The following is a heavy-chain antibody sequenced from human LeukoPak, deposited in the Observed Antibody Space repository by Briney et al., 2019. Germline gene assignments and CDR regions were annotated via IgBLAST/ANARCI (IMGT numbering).Heavy chain of an antibody. J-gene: IGHJ4*02. CDR2: ISYDGSNK. CDR1: GFTFSSYG. CDR3: AKGSSGWYEDY. Sequence: GGSLRLSCAASGFTFSSYGMHWVRQAPGKGLEWVAVISYDGSNKYYADSVKGRFTISRDNSKNTLYLQMNSLRAEDTAVYYCAKGSSGWYEDYWGQGTLVTASS. D-gene: IGHD6-19*01. V-gene: IGHV3-30*18.